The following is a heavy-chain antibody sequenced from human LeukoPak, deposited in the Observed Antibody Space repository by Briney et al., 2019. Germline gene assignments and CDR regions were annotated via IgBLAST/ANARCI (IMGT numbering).Heavy chain of an antibody. CDR2: ISGSGGST. CDR1: GFTFSSYA. CDR3: AKRPSYNSGSYLSYFDY. J-gene: IGHJ4*02. D-gene: IGHD1-26*01. Sequence: GGSLRLSCAASGFTFSSYAMSWARQAPGKGLEWVSAISGSGGSTYYADSVKGRFTISRDNSKNTLYLQMNSLRAEDTAVYYCAKRPSYNSGSYLSYFDYWGQGTLVTVSS. V-gene: IGHV3-23*01.